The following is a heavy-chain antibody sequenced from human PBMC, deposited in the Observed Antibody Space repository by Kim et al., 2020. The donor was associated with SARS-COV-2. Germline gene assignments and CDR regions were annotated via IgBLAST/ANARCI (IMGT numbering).Heavy chain of an antibody. CDR2: IDPSDSYT. Sequence: GESLKISCKASGYTFSTYWITWVRQMPGKGLEWMGRIDPSDSYTRYSESFRGHITMSVEKSIDTAYLKWGSLEASDSAMYYCARPMVSSHQVVFGSYDTWGQGTRVTVSS. D-gene: IGHD2-15*01. V-gene: IGHV5-10-1*01. CDR3: ARPMVSSHQVVFGSYDT. CDR1: GYTFSTYW. J-gene: IGHJ3*02.